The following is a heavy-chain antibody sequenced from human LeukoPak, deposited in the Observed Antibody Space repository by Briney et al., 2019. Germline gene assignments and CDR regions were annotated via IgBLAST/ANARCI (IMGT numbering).Heavy chain of an antibody. D-gene: IGHD3-9*01. V-gene: IGHV4-59*01. J-gene: IGHJ4*02. CDR2: IYYSGST. Sequence: SETLSLTCTVSGGSISSYYWSWIRQPPGKGLEWIGYIYYSGSTNYNPSLKSRVTISVDTSKNQFSLKLSSATAADTAVYYCARGGTLRYFDWLPTDYWGQGTLVTVSS. CDR1: GGSISSYY. CDR3: ARGGTLRYFDWLPTDY.